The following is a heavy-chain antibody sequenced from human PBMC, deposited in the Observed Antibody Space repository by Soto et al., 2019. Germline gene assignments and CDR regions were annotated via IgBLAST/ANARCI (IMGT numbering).Heavy chain of an antibody. Sequence: QIQLVQAEAEMKKPGASVKVSCRASGYTFTNSGISWVRQAPGQGLEWMGWINTYNGNTHYTQKLQGRVTMTTDTSTRTAYMELRSLRSDDTAVYYCARDPMTGYLQFDYWGQGTLVTVSS. CDR1: GYTFTNSG. V-gene: IGHV1-18*01. D-gene: IGHD3-9*01. CDR2: INTYNGNT. CDR3: ARDPMTGYLQFDY. J-gene: IGHJ4*02.